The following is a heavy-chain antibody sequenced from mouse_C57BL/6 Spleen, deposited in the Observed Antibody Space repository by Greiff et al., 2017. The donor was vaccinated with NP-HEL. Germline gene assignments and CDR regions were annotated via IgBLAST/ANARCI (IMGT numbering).Heavy chain of an antibody. CDR1: GYTFTDYE. J-gene: IGHJ2*01. V-gene: IGHV1-15*01. CDR2: IDPETGGT. D-gene: IGHD1-1*01. CDR3: TRRTTVVADY. Sequence: QVQLQRSGAELVRPGASVTLSCKASGYTFTDYEMHWVKQTPVHGLEWIGAIDPETGGTAYNQKFKGKAILTADKSSSTAYMELRSLTSEDSAVYYCTRRTTVVADYWGQGTTLTVSS.